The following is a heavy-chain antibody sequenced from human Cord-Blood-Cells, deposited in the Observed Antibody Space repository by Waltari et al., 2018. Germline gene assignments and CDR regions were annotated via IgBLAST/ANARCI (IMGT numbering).Heavy chain of an antibody. CDR1: GGSFSGYY. Sequence: QVQLQQWGAGLLKPSETLSLTCAVYGGSFSGYYWSWIRQPPGKGLEWIGEIKHSGSTNYNPSLKSRVTISVDTSKNQFSLKLSSVTAADTAVYYCARPDRTGDAFDIWGQGTMVTVSS. CDR3: ARPDRTGDAFDI. J-gene: IGHJ3*02. V-gene: IGHV4-34*01. CDR2: IKHSGST. D-gene: IGHD1-1*01.